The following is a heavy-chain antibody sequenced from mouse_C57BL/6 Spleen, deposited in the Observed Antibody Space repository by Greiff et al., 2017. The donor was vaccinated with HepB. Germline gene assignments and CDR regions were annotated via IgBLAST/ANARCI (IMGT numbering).Heavy chain of an antibody. D-gene: IGHD2-4*01. CDR1: GFSLTSYG. Sequence: VKLMESGPGLVQPSQSLSITCTVSGFSLTSYGVHWVRQSPGKGLEWLGVIWRGGSTDYNAAFMSRLSITKDNSKSQVFFKMNSLQADDTAIYYCAKNLYDYDRGPAMDYWGQGTSVTVSS. J-gene: IGHJ4*01. CDR3: AKNLYDYDRGPAMDY. CDR2: IWRGGST. V-gene: IGHV2-5*01.